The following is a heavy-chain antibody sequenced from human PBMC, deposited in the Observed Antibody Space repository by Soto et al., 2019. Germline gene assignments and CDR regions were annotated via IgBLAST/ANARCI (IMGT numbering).Heavy chain of an antibody. CDR1: GFTFSSYW. V-gene: IGHV3-7*01. Sequence: PGGSLRLSCAASGFTFSSYWMSWVRQAPGKGLEWVANIKQDGSEKYYVDSVKGRFTISRDNAKNSLYLQMNSLRAEDTAVYYCARPVVPAAMGAFDIWGQGTMVTVSS. CDR2: IKQDGSEK. D-gene: IGHD2-2*01. J-gene: IGHJ3*02. CDR3: ARPVVPAAMGAFDI.